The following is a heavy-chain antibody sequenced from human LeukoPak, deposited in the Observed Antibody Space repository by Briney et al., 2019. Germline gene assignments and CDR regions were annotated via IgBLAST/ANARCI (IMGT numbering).Heavy chain of an antibody. Sequence: PGGSLRLSCAASGFTFSGYGMGWVRQAPGLGLEWVSSISGSSSYIDYADSVKGRFTISRGNAKNSLYLQMNSLRAEDTAVYFCARVSKAFDYWGPGTLVTVSS. D-gene: IGHD4-11*01. V-gene: IGHV3-21*01. CDR2: ISGSSSYI. CDR1: GFTFSGYG. J-gene: IGHJ4*02. CDR3: ARVSKAFDY.